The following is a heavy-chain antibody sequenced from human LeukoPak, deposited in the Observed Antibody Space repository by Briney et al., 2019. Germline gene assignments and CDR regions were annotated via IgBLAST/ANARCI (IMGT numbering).Heavy chain of an antibody. D-gene: IGHD1-26*01. CDR1: GFTFSTHW. Sequence: GGSLRLSCAASGFTFSTHWMIWVRQAPGKGLEWVANIKQDGSEKYYVDSVKGRFIISRDNTKNSLYLQMNSLRAEDTAVYYCANALGAHYFDSWGQGTLVTVSS. J-gene: IGHJ4*02. V-gene: IGHV3-7*05. CDR3: ANALGAHYFDS. CDR2: IKQDGSEK.